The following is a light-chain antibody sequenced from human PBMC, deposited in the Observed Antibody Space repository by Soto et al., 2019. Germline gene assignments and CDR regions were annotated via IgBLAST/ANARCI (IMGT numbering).Light chain of an antibody. CDR2: EVS. Sequence: QSALTQPASVSGSPGQSITISCTGTSSDVGGYKFVSWYQQHPGKAPKPMIYEVSNRPSGVSNRFSGSKSGNTASLTISGLQAEDEADYYCSSYTSTTTQYVFGTGTKLTVL. CDR3: SSYTSTTTQYV. CDR1: SSDVGGYKF. V-gene: IGLV2-14*01. J-gene: IGLJ1*01.